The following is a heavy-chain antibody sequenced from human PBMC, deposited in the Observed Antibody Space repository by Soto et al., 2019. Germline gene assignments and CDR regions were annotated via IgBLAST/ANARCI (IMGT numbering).Heavy chain of an antibody. D-gene: IGHD6-6*01. Sequence: QVQLVQSGAEVKKPGSSVKVSCKASGGTFSSYAISWVRQAPGQGLEWMGGIIPIFGTANYAQKFQGRVTITADESTSTAYMELSSLRSEDTAVYYGARDKGSSSWYYYCGMDAWGQGPTVTVSS. J-gene: IGHJ6*02. CDR1: GGTFSSYA. CDR2: IIPIFGTA. V-gene: IGHV1-69*12. CDR3: ARDKGSSSWYYYCGMDA.